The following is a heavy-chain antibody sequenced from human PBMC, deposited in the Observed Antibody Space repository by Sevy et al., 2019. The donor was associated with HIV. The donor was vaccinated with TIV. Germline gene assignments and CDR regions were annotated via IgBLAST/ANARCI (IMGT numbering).Heavy chain of an antibody. CDR1: GFTFSNNA. J-gene: IGHJ4*02. D-gene: IGHD1-1*01. Sequence: GGSLRLSCAASGFTFSNNAMSWVRQAPGKGMEWVSGITDSGGGTYYADSVKGRFTISSDKSMNTLYLQMNSLRDEDTAVYYCAKEVMVERTIVYFDYWGQGTLVTVSS. CDR3: AKEVMVERTIVYFDY. CDR2: ITDSGGGT. V-gene: IGHV3-23*01.